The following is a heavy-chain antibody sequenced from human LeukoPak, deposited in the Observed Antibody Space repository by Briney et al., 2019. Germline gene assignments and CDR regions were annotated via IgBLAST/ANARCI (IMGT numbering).Heavy chain of an antibody. D-gene: IGHD2-21*02. CDR3: ARVAYCGGDCYPDYYYYYGMDV. Sequence: GGSLRLSCAASGFTFSSYWMHWVRQAPGKGLVWVSRINSDGSSTSYADSVKGRFTISRDNAKNTLYLQMNSLRAEDTAEYYCARVAYCGGDCYPDYYYYYGMDVWGQGTTVTVSS. V-gene: IGHV3-74*01. CDR1: GFTFSSYW. J-gene: IGHJ6*02. CDR2: INSDGSST.